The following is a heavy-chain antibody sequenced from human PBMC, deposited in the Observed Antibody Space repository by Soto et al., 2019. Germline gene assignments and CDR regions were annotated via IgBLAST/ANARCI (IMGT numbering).Heavy chain of an antibody. J-gene: IGHJ4*02. V-gene: IGHV1-8*01. CDR2: MNPNSGNT. CDR1: GYTFTSYD. Sequence: QVQLVQSGAEVKKPGASVKVSCKASGYTFTSYDINWVRQATGQGLEWMGWMNPNSGNTGYAQKFQGRVTRTRNTSISTAYMELSSLXXXXTXXYYXAXQKVDASDYWGQGTLVTVXS. D-gene: IGHD2-15*01. CDR3: AXQKVDASDY.